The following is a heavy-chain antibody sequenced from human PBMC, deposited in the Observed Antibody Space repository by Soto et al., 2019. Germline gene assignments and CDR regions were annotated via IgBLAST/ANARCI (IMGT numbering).Heavy chain of an antibody. Sequence: EVQLLESGGNLVQPGGSLRLSCAGSGFPFSTYAVSWVRQTPGKGLEWVSAISPTGGSTYSAASVRGRFTISRDNSKNTLFLQMSGLRAEDTAIYYCAKAKRGILPTTTGGLDYWGQGTVLSVSS. CDR1: GFPFSTYA. J-gene: IGHJ4*02. CDR2: ISPTGGST. D-gene: IGHD4-4*01. CDR3: AKAKRGILPTTTGGLDY. V-gene: IGHV3-23*01.